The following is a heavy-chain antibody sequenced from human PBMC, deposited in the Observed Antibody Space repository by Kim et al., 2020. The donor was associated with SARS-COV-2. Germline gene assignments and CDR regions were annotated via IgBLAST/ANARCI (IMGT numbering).Heavy chain of an antibody. V-gene: IGHV3-9*01. J-gene: IGHJ6*02. CDR3: AKDMRSSWSGYIPPYYYYGMDV. CDR2: ISWNSGSI. D-gene: IGHD3-3*01. Sequence: GGSLRHSCAASGFTFDDYAMHWVRQAPGKGLEWVSGISWNSGSIGYADSVKGRFTISRDNAKNSLYLQMNSLRAEDTALYYCAKDMRSSWSGYIPPYYYYGMDVGGQGTTVTVSS. CDR1: GFTFDDYA.